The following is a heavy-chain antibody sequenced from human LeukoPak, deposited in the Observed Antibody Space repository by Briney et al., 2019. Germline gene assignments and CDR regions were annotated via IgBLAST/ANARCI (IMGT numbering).Heavy chain of an antibody. J-gene: IGHJ4*02. Sequence: AGGSLRLSCTASGFTFGNYAMSWFRQAPGKGLEWVGFIRSKAYGGTTEYAASVKGRFTISRDDSKSIAYLQMNSLKTEDTAVYYCTRGDSSGWNTDHYYFDYWGQGTLVTVSS. V-gene: IGHV3-49*03. CDR3: TRGDSSGWNTDHYYFDY. CDR2: IRSKAYGGTT. CDR1: GFTFGNYA. D-gene: IGHD6-19*01.